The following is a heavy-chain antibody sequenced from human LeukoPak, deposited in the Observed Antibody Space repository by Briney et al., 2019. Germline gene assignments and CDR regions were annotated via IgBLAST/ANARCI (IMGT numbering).Heavy chain of an antibody. J-gene: IGHJ4*02. V-gene: IGHV3-64*04. CDR2: ISSNGGST. D-gene: IGHD6-13*01. CDR1: GFTFSSYA. Sequence: GGSLRLSCSASGFTFSSYAMHWVRQAPGKGLENVSAISSNGGSTYYADSVKGRFTISRDNSKNTLYLQMNSLRAEDTAVYYCARGDSSSIDYWGQGTLVTVSS. CDR3: ARGDSSSIDY.